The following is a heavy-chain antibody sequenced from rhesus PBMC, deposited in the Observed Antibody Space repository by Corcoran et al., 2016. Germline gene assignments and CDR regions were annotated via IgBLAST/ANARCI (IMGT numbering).Heavy chain of an antibody. CDR2: ITYSGST. CDR1: GGSISSGYSY. J-gene: IGHJ1*01. V-gene: IGHV4-122*02. Sequence: QVQLQESGPGLVKPSETLSLTCAVSGGSISSGYSYWSWIRPPPGKGLEWIGYITYSGSTSYTPSLKSRVTISRDTSKNQFSLKLSSVTAADTAVYYCARADLGAEYFEFWGQGALVTVSS. CDR3: ARADLGAEYFEF.